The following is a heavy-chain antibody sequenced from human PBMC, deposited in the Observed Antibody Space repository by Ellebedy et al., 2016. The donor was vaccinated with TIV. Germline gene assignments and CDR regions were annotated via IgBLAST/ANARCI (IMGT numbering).Heavy chain of an antibody. V-gene: IGHV3-48*04. CDR1: GFTFSSHW. CDR3: AGDPDRNSFSFFEY. J-gene: IGHJ4*02. D-gene: IGHD6-6*01. CDR2: ISFTSSVV. Sequence: GESLKISCAASGFTFSSHWMNWVRQAPGKGLEWISFISFTSSVVYYADSVKGRFTVSRDNAKNTLSLQMNSLRAEDTAVYYCAGDPDRNSFSFFEYWGQGILVTVSS.